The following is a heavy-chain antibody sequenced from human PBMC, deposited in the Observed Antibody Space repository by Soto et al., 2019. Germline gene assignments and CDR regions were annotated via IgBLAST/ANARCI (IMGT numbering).Heavy chain of an antibody. J-gene: IGHJ4*02. CDR2: IIPFFGTP. CDR1: GYTFSAYT. Sequence: QAQLVQSGAEMKKPGASVKVSCKATGYTFSAYTMNWVRQAPGQGLEWMGGIIPFFGTPNYAQRFQGRLTITADRSTSTTYMELSSLRPEDTALYYCARDKGAYYSHFVSWGQGTLVTVSS. CDR3: ARDKGAYYSHFVS. V-gene: IGHV1-69*13. D-gene: IGHD3-22*01.